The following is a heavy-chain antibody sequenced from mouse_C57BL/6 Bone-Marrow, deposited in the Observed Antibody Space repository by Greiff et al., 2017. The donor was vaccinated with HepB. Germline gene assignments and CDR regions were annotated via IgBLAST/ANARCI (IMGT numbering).Heavy chain of an antibody. Sequence: QVQLKQSGAELARPGASVKLSCKASGYTFTSYGISWVKQRTGQGLEWIGEIYPRSGNTYYNEKFKGKATLTADKSSSTAYMELRSLTSEDSAVYFCARGKVYYGNSFAYWGQGTLVTVSA. D-gene: IGHD2-1*01. CDR3: ARGKVYYGNSFAY. V-gene: IGHV1-81*01. CDR2: IYPRSGNT. J-gene: IGHJ3*01. CDR1: GYTFTSYG.